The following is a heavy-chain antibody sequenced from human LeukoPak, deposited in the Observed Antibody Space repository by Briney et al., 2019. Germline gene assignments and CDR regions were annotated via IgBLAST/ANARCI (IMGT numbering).Heavy chain of an antibody. D-gene: IGHD4/OR15-4a*01. CDR2: ISGSGGST. V-gene: IGHV3-23*01. CDR1: GFTFSSYA. CDR3: AKDGGDYGGH. Sequence: GGSLRLSCAASGFTFSSYAMSWVRQAPGKGLEWVSAISGSGGSTYYADSVKGRFTISRDNSKNTLFPQMNSLRAEDTAVYYCAKDGGDYGGHWGQGTLVTVSS. J-gene: IGHJ4*02.